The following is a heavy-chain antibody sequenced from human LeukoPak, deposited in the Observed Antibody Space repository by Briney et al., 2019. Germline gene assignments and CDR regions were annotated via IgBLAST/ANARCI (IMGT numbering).Heavy chain of an antibody. Sequence: QTGGSLRLSCAASGFTFSSHWMSWVRQGLGKGLEWVANIKQDGSETYYVDSVKGRFTIPRDNAKNSLYLQMNSLRAEDTAVYYCARSNREFASGTGDFWGQGTLVTVSS. CDR2: IKQDGSET. CDR3: ARSNREFASGTGDF. V-gene: IGHV3-7*05. J-gene: IGHJ4*02. CDR1: GFTFSSHW. D-gene: IGHD3-10*01.